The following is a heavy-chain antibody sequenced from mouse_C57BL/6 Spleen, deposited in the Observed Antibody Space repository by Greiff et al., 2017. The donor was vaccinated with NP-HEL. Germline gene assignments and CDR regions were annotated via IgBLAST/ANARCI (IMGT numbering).Heavy chain of an antibody. V-gene: IGHV2-9-1*01. CDR3: ARNYYYGSSSAMDY. D-gene: IGHD1-1*01. Sequence: VMLVESGPGLVAPSQSLSITCTVSGFSLTSYAISWVRQPPGKGLEWLGVIWTGGGTNYNSALKSRLSISKDNSKSQVFLKMNSLQTDDTARYYCARNYYYGSSSAMDYWGQGTSVTVSS. J-gene: IGHJ4*01. CDR2: IWTGGGT. CDR1: GFSLTSYA.